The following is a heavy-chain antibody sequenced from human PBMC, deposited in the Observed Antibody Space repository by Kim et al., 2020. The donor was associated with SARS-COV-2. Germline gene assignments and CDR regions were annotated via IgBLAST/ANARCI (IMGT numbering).Heavy chain of an antibody. V-gene: IGHV3-48*03. D-gene: IGHD3-3*02. CDR3: ARDPSRLAGRAEYFEH. CDR2: ISSSGSTI. CDR1: GVTFGSYE. Sequence: GGSLRLSCAASGVTFGSYEMKWVRQAPGKGLEWVSYISSSGSTIDYADSVKGRFTISRDNAKNSLYLQMNSLRVEDTAVYYCARDPSRLAGRAEYFEHWGQGNLGTGSS. J-gene: IGHJ1*01.